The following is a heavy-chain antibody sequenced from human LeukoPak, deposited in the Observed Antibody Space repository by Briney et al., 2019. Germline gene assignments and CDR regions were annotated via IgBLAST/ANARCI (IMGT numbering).Heavy chain of an antibody. CDR2: MNPNSGNS. Sequence: ASVKVSCKASGYTFTSYDINWVRQATGQGLEWMGWMNPNSGNSGYAQKFQGRVTMTRNTSISTAYMELSSLRSEDTAVYYCARGQTGDYRFDYWGQGTLVTVSS. CDR1: GYTFTSYD. J-gene: IGHJ4*02. D-gene: IGHD2-21*01. V-gene: IGHV1-8*01. CDR3: ARGQTGDYRFDY.